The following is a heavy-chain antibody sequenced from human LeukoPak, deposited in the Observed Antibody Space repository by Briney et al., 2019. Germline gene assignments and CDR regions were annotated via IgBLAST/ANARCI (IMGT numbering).Heavy chain of an antibody. Sequence: GGSLRLSCAASGFIFSSYSMSWVRQAPGKGLEWVSTISGGGGSTYYADSVKGRFTISRDNSKNTLYLQVNSLRAEDTAVYYCAKGGKWDVTPFDYWGQGTLVTVSS. CDR3: AKGGKWDVTPFDY. D-gene: IGHD1-26*01. CDR2: ISGGGGST. CDR1: GFIFSSYS. V-gene: IGHV3-23*01. J-gene: IGHJ4*02.